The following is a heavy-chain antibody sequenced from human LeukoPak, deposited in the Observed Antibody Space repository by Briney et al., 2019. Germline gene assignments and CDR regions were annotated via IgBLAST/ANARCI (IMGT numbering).Heavy chain of an antibody. CDR3: ARDGKNSYGYYYYYMDV. V-gene: IGHV4-59*11. D-gene: IGHD5-18*01. Sequence: SETLSLTCTVSGGSISSHYWSWIRQPPGKGLEWIGYIYYSGSTNYNPSLKSRVTISVDTSKNQFSLKLSSVTAADTAVYYCARDGKNSYGYYYYYMDVWGKGTTVTVSS. CDR1: GGSISSHY. CDR2: IYYSGST. J-gene: IGHJ6*03.